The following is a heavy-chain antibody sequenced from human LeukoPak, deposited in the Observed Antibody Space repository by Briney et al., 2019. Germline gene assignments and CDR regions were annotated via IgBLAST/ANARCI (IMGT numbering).Heavy chain of an antibody. V-gene: IGHV4-4*07. J-gene: IGHJ5*02. D-gene: IGHD6-19*01. CDR2: VYVTGST. CDR3: ARDRQWLVDH. Sequence: KPSETLSLTCTVPGDSISSYYWSWTRQPAGKGLEWIGRVYVTGSTNLNPALQSRVTMSVDTSKNQFSLKLTSVTAADTAVYYCARDRQWLVDHWGQGTLVTVSS. CDR1: GDSISSYY.